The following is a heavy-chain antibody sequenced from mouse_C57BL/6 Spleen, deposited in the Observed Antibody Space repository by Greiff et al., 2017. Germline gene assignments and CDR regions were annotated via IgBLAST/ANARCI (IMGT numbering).Heavy chain of an antibody. CDR1: GFTFSSYA. D-gene: IGHD2-1*01. CDR3: ARVLYGNYGFAY. J-gene: IGHJ3*01. Sequence: EVHLVESGGGLVKPGGSLKLSCAASGFTFSSYAMPWVRQTPEKRLEWVATISDGGSYTYYPDNVKGRFTFSRDNAKNNRYLQMSHLKSEDTAMYSCARVLYGNYGFAYWGQGTLVTVSA. V-gene: IGHV5-4*01. CDR2: ISDGGSYT.